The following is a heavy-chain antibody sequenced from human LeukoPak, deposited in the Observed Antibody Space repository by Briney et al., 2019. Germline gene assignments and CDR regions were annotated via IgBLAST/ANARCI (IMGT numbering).Heavy chain of an antibody. CDR2: ISGSGGST. CDR3: AKAGEQQLVLGEY. CDR1: GFTFSSYA. J-gene: IGHJ4*02. Sequence: GGSLRLSCAASGFTFSSYAVSWVRQAPGKGLEWVSAISGSGGSTYYADSVKGRFTISRDNSKNTLYLQMNSLRAEDTAVYYCAKAGEQQLVLGEYWGQGTLVTVSS. V-gene: IGHV3-23*01. D-gene: IGHD6-13*01.